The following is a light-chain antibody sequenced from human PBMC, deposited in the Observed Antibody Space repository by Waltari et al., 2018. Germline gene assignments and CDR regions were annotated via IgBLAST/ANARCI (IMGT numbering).Light chain of an antibody. V-gene: IGKV3-15*01. Sequence: ELVMTQSPATLSASPGERATLSCRASQIVSSNLAWYQQKPGQAPRLLIYGASTRATGIPARFSGSGSGTEFTLTISSLQSEDFAVYYCQQYNNWPPITFGQGTRLEIK. J-gene: IGKJ5*01. CDR1: QIVSSN. CDR2: GAS. CDR3: QQYNNWPPIT.